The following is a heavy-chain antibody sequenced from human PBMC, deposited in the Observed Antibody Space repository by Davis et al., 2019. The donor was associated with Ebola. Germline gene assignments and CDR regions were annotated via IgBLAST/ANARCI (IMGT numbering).Heavy chain of an antibody. CDR3: ARDRPLDFFFGDYYGMDV. Sequence: ASVKVSCKASGYTFTGYYMHWVRQAPGQGLEWMGRINPNSGGTNYAQKFQGRVTMTRDTSISTAYMELSRLRSEDTAVYYCARDRPLDFFFGDYYGMDVWGQGTTVTVSS. CDR2: INPNSGGT. V-gene: IGHV1-2*06. J-gene: IGHJ6*02. CDR1: GYTFTGYY. D-gene: IGHD3-16*01.